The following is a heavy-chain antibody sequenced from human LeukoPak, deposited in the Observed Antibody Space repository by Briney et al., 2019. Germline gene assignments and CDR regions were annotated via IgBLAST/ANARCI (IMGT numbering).Heavy chain of an antibody. CDR1: GYTFTSYD. CDR2: MNPNSGNT. J-gene: IGHJ4*02. CDR3: ARALSSGWYEDFDY. V-gene: IGHV1-8*01. Sequence: GASVKVSCKASGYTFTSYDINWVRQATGQGLEWMGWMNPNSGNTGYAQKFQGRVTMNRNTSISTAYMELSSLRSEDTAVYYCARALSSGWYEDFDYWGQGTLVTVSS. D-gene: IGHD6-19*01.